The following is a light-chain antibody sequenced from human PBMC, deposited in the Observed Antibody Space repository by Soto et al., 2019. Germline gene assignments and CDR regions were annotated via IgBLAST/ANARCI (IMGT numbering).Light chain of an antibody. J-gene: IGLJ2*01. V-gene: IGLV2-14*01. CDR3: SSYTSRGIL. CDR2: DVS. Sequence: QSALTQPASVSGSPGQSITISCTGTSSDVGGYNYVSWYQQHTGKAPKLMIYDVSNRPSEVSNRFSGSKSGNTASLTISGLQAEDEAEYYCSSYTSRGILFGGGTKLTVL. CDR1: SSDVGGYNY.